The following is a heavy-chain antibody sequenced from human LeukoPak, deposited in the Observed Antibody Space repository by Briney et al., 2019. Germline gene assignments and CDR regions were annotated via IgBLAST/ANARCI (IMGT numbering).Heavy chain of an antibody. CDR2: IYYSGST. CDR3: ARAPKLRFLEWLLLDY. V-gene: IGHV4-59*01. D-gene: IGHD3-3*01. Sequence: PSETLSLTCTVSGGSISSYYWSWIRQPPGKGLEWIGYIYYSGSTNYNPSLKSRVTISVDTSKNQFSLKLSSVTAADTAVYYCARAPKLRFLEWLLLDYWGQGTLATVSS. CDR1: GGSISSYY. J-gene: IGHJ4*02.